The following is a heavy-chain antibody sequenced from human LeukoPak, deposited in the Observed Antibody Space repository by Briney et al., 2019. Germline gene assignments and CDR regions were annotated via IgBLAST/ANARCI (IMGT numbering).Heavy chain of an antibody. D-gene: IGHD3-22*01. CDR3: AKDLRYYYDSSGYYLPYFDF. V-gene: IGHV3-23*01. J-gene: IGHJ4*02. CDR1: GFTFSSYA. CDR2: ISGRGDGT. Sequence: GGSLRLSCAASGFTFSSYAMSWVRQAPGKGLEWVSAISGRGDGTYYADSVKGRFTISRDNSKNTLYLQMNSLRAEDAAVYYRAKDLRYYYDSSGYYLPYFDFWGQGTLVTVSS.